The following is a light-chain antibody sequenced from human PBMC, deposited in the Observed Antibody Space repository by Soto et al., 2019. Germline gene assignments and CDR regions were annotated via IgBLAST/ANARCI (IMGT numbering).Light chain of an antibody. CDR2: KAS. Sequence: DIPSTQCPTNLTDSVGDRVTITCRASQTISSWLAWYQQKPGKAPKLLIYKASTLKSGVPSRFSGSGSGTHLTLTISSLQPEDFATYYCQQANTYPLTFGQGTRLEIK. CDR3: QQANTYPLT. V-gene: IGKV1-5*03. J-gene: IGKJ5*01. CDR1: QTISSW.